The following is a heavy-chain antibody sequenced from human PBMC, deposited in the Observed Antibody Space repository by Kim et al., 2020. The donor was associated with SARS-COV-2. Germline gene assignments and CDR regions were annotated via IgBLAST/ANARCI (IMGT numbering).Heavy chain of an antibody. J-gene: IGHJ6*02. CDR2: IYYSGST. Sequence: SETLSLTCTVSGGSISSGGYYWSWIRQHPGKGLEWIGYIYYSGSTYYNPSLKSRVTISVDTSKNQFSLKLSSVTAADTAVYYCARVNPLWYGMDVWGQGTTVTVSS. CDR1: GGSISSGGYY. CDR3: ARVNPLWYGMDV. V-gene: IGHV4-31*03. D-gene: IGHD3-10*01.